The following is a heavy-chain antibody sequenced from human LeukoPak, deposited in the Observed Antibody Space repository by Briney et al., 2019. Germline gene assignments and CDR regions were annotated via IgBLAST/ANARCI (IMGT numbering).Heavy chain of an antibody. V-gene: IGHV3-30*03. CDR1: GFTFSNYG. Sequence: GGSLRLSCAASGFTFSNYGMHWVRQAPGKGLEWVAVISYDESDKYYADSVKGRFTISRDNSKNTLYLQMNSLRPEDTAVYYCATSREGSYSRSAFDIWGQGTMVTVSS. D-gene: IGHD1-26*01. CDR3: ATSREGSYSRSAFDI. CDR2: ISYDESDK. J-gene: IGHJ3*02.